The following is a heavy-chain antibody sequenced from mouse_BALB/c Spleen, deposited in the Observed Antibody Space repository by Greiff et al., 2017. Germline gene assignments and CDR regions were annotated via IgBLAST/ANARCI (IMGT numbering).Heavy chain of an antibody. V-gene: IGHV2-9*02. J-gene: IGHJ4*01. CDR1: GFSLTSYG. Sequence: VQRVESGPGLVAPSQSLSITCTVSGFSLTSYGVHWVRQPPGKGLEWLGVIWAGGSTNYNSALMSRLSISKDNSKSQVFLKMNSLQTDDTAMYYCARVYYGNPLDYWGQGTSVTVSS. D-gene: IGHD2-1*01. CDR3: ARVYYGNPLDY. CDR2: IWAGGST.